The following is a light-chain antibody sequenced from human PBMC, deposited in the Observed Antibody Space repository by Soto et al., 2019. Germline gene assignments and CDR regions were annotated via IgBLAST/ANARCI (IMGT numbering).Light chain of an antibody. V-gene: IGKV3-11*01. CDR1: QSVSSY. Sequence: EIVLPQSPGTLSLSPGERATLSCRASQSVSSYLAWYQQKPGQAPRLLIYDASNRATGIPARFSGSGSGTDFTLTISSLQSEDFAVYYCQQYHNWPLITFGQGTRLEIK. CDR2: DAS. J-gene: IGKJ5*01. CDR3: QQYHNWPLIT.